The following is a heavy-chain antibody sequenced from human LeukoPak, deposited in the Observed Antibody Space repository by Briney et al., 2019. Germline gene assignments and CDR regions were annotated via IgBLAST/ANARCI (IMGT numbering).Heavy chain of an antibody. CDR3: ARLHGDYAYFQP. V-gene: IGHV5-51*01. CDR2: IYPGDSDT. Sequence: GESLKIFFKVTRYNFSDYWIGWVRQMPGKGLELMGIIYPGDSDTRYRPSFQGQVTISADKSISTAYLQWSSLKASDTAMYYCARLHGDYAYFQPWGQGTLVTVSS. D-gene: IGHD4-17*01. J-gene: IGHJ1*01. CDR1: RYNFSDYW.